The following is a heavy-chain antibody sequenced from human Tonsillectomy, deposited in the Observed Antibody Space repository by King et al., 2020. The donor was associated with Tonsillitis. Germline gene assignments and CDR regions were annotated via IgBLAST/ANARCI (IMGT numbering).Heavy chain of an antibody. D-gene: IGHD3-10*01. J-gene: IGHJ4*02. CDR2: IKQDGSEK. CDR3: ARDYGSGSYYRHFDY. V-gene: IGHV3-7*01. Sequence: VQLVESGGGLVQPGGSLRLSCAASGFTFSSYWMSWVRQAPGKGLEWVANIKQDGSEKYYVDSVKGRFTISRDNAKNSLYLQMNSLGAEDTAVYYCARDYGSGSYYRHFDYGGQGTLVTVSS. CDR1: GFTFSSYW.